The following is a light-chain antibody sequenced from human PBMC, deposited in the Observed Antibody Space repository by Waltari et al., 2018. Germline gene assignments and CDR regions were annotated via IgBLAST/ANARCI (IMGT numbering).Light chain of an antibody. CDR1: QDVGGF. J-gene: IGKJ1*01. Sequence: DIVLTQSPATLSLSPGERATLPCRASQDVGGFMSWYQQRPGQAPRLLIYDTSNRGSGIPTRFSGSGSGTEFTLTISSLQPDDFATYYCQQYNSYEWTFGQGTKVAIK. CDR3: QQYNSYEWT. V-gene: IGKV3D-11*01. CDR2: DTS.